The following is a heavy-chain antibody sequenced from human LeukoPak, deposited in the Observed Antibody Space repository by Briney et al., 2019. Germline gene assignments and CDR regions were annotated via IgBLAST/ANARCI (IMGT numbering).Heavy chain of an antibody. CDR1: GFTFSSYS. CDR2: ISGSGGST. Sequence: GGSLRLSCAASGFTFSSYSMNWVRQAPGKGLEWVSAISGSGGSTYYADSVKGRFTISRDNSKNTLYLQMNSLRAEDTAVYYCAKIRYYDSSGYYKGWGQGTLVTVSS. CDR3: AKIRYYDSSGYYKG. J-gene: IGHJ4*02. D-gene: IGHD3-22*01. V-gene: IGHV3-23*01.